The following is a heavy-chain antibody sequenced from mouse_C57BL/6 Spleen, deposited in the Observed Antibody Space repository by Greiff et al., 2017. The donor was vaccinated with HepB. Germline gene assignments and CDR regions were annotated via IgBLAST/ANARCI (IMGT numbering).Heavy chain of an antibody. CDR1: GYTFTSYD. Sequence: VKLVESGPELVKPGASVKLSCKASGYTFTSYDINWVKQRPGQGLEWIGWIYPRDGSTKYNEKFKGQATLTVDTSSSTAYMELHSLTSEDSAVYFCARWGYPAWFAYWGQGTLVTVSA. CDR2: IYPRDGST. CDR3: ARWGYPAWFAY. J-gene: IGHJ3*01. V-gene: IGHV1-85*01.